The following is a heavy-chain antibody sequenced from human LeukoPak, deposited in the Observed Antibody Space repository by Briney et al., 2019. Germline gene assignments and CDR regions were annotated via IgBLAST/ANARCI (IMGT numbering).Heavy chain of an antibody. J-gene: IGHJ4*02. Sequence: PSETLSLTCIVSGGFITSSNSHWGWIRQPPGKGLEWVGTIYYSGSTYYKSSLRSRVTISVDTSKNQFSLKLSSVTAADTAVYYCARDRSIAVAGLKYWGQGTLVTASS. CDR2: IYYSGST. CDR3: ARDRSIAVAGLKY. CDR1: GGFITSSNSH. D-gene: IGHD6-19*01. V-gene: IGHV4-39*07.